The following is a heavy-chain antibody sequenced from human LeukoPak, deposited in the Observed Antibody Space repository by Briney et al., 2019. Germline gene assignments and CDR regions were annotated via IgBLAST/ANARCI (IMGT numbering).Heavy chain of an antibody. CDR2: INQDGGEK. CDR1: GFTFTSHW. D-gene: IGHD3-22*01. Sequence: GGSLRLSCAASGFTFTSHWMSWVRQAPGKGLEWVANINQDGGEKYFLDSVKGRFTISRDNSKNTLYLQMNSLRAEDTAVYYCARVYYYDSSGPNWFDPWGQGTLVTVS. J-gene: IGHJ5*02. CDR3: ARVYYYDSSGPNWFDP. V-gene: IGHV3-7*03.